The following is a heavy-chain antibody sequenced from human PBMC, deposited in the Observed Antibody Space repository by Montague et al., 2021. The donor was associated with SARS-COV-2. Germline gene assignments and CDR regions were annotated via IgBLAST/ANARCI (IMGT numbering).Heavy chain of an antibody. D-gene: IGHD3-22*01. CDR1: GGSITGYY. Sequence: SDTLSLTCTVSGGSITGYYWSWLRRSPGKGLEWIAYIYDGGAVNYNPSLKSRVTISVDTSKNQLSLKVISATAADTAVYYCARIGYESVGYYYIYPDWGQGTLVTVSS. V-gene: IGHV4-59*07. J-gene: IGHJ1*01. CDR2: IYDGGAV. CDR3: ARIGYESVGYYYIYPD.